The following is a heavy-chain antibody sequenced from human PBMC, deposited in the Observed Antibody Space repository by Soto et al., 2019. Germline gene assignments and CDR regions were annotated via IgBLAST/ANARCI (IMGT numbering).Heavy chain of an antibody. CDR2: IFGHGNE. V-gene: IGHV2-5*01. J-gene: IGHJ4*02. CDR3: AHMSYSGTSYFDS. D-gene: IGHD1-26*01. CDR1: GFSLTTSAAG. Sequence: QITLKESGPALVKPTQTLTVTCSFSGFSLTTSAAGVGWIRQTPGKALEWLAVIFGHGNEKYSPSLKNRLTVTKDTSKNHVVLTMTNMHPLDSATYYCAHMSYSGTSYFDSWGQGTLVTVSS.